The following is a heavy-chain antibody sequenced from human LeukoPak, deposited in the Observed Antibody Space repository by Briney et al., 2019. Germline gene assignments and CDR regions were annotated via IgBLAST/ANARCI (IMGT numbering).Heavy chain of an antibody. V-gene: IGHV4-34*01. Sequence: SETLSLTCAVYGGSFSGYYWSWIRQPPGKGLEWIGEINHSGSTNYNPSLKSRVTISVDTSKNQFSLKLSSVTAADTAVYYRARSSIVVVPAAMLRLAGRAFDIWGQGTMVTVSS. CDR3: ARSSIVVVPAAMLRLAGRAFDI. CDR2: INHSGST. CDR1: GGSFSGYY. D-gene: IGHD2-2*01. J-gene: IGHJ3*02.